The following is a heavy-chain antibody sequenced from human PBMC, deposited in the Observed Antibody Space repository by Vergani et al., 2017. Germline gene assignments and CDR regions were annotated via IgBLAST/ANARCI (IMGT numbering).Heavy chain of an antibody. CDR1: GFTFRSYA. J-gene: IGHJ4*02. V-gene: IGHV3-30-3*01. CDR2: ISYDGSNK. Sequence: QVQLVESGGGVVQPGRSLRLSCAASGFTFRSYAMHWVRQAPGKGLEWVAVISYDGSNKYYADSVKGRFTISRDNSKNTLYLQLNSLRAEDTAVYYCARGASGSDYWGQGTLVTVSS. CDR3: ARGASGSDY. D-gene: IGHD5-12*01.